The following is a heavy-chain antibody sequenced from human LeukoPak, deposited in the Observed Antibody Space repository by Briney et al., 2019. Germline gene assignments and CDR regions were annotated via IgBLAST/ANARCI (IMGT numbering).Heavy chain of an antibody. CDR3: ARGARYSYFDY. CDR1: GFIFIDYG. CDR2: ISGSGSST. V-gene: IGHV3-23*01. D-gene: IGHD1-1*01. J-gene: IGHJ4*02. Sequence: AGASLRLSCAASGFIFIDYGMSWVRQGPGKGLEWVSVISGSGSSTYYADSVKGRFTISRDNSKNTLFLQMNSLRAEDTAVYYCARGARYSYFDYWGQGTLVTVSS.